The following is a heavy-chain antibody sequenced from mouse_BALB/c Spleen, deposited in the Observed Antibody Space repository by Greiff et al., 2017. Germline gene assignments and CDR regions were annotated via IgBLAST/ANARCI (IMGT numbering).Heavy chain of an antibody. CDR1: GFTFNTYA. Sequence: EVKLVESGGGLVQPKGSLKLSCAASGFTFNTYAMNWVRQAPGKGLEWVARIRSKSNNYATYYADSVKDRFTISRDDSQSMLYLQMNNLKTEDTAMYYCVRQGGPGFAYWGQGTLVTVSA. V-gene: IGHV10-1*02. CDR3: VRQGGPGFAY. CDR2: IRSKSNNYAT. D-gene: IGHD3-3*01. J-gene: IGHJ3*01.